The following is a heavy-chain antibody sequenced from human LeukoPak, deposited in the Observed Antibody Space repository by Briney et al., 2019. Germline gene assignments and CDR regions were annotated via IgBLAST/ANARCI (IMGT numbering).Heavy chain of an antibody. Sequence: GGSLRLSCAASGFIFSSYEMNWVRQAPGKGLEWVSYISSSGSTIYYADSVKGRFTISRGNAKNSLYLQMNSLRAEDTAVYYCAKDLGGASGYWGQGTLVTVSS. CDR2: ISSSGSTI. CDR1: GFIFSSYE. D-gene: IGHD2-15*01. J-gene: IGHJ4*02. CDR3: AKDLGGASGY. V-gene: IGHV3-48*03.